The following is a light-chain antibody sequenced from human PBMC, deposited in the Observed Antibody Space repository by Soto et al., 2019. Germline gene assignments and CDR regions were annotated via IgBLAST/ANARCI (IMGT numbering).Light chain of an antibody. CDR3: QQSYSTPLT. CDR2: AAS. V-gene: IGKV1-39*01. J-gene: IGKJ4*01. CDR1: QSISSY. Sequence: DIQMTQSPSSLSASVGDRVTITCRASQSISSYLNWYQQKPGKAPKLLIYAASSLQSGVPSRFSVSGSGTDSTLTISSLQPEDFATYYCQQSYSTPLTFGGGTKVEIK.